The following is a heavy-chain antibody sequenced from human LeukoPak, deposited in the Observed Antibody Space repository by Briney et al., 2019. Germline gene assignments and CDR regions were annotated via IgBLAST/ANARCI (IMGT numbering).Heavy chain of an antibody. D-gene: IGHD3-16*02. CDR2: ISAYNGNT. J-gene: IGHJ4*02. Sequence: ASVKVSCKASGYTFTSYGISWVRQAPGQGLEWMGWISAYNGNTNYAQKPQGRVTMTTDTSTSTAYMELRSLRSDDTAVYYCARDGSGDYVWGSYRYGDYWGQGTLVTVSS. CDR1: GYTFTSYG. CDR3: ARDGSGDYVWGSYRYGDY. V-gene: IGHV1-18*01.